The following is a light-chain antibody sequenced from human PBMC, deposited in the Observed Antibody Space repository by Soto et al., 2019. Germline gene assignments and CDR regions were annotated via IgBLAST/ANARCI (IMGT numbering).Light chain of an antibody. CDR3: QSYDSDFVV. Sequence: NFMLTPPHSVSASPGKTLSISCTRSSGSIANNYVQWYQQRPGSAPTTVIYENNQSLSGVPDRFSGSTDGSSNSASLTISGLQTEDEADYYCQSYDSDFVVFGGGTKLTVL. CDR1: SGSIANNY. CDR2: ENN. V-gene: IGLV6-57*04. J-gene: IGLJ2*01.